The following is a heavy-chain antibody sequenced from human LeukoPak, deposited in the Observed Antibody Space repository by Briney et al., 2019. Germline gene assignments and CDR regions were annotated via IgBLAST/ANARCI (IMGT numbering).Heavy chain of an antibody. J-gene: IGHJ6*02. CDR2: INHNGNVN. CDR3: ARGGGLDV. D-gene: IGHD3-16*01. Sequence: GGSLRLSCAASGVTFSSYWMNWARQAPGEGRKWGASINHNGNVNYYVDSVKGRFTISRDNAKNSLYLQMSNLRAEDTAVYFCARGGGLDVWGQGATVTVSS. CDR1: GVTFSSYW. V-gene: IGHV3-7*03.